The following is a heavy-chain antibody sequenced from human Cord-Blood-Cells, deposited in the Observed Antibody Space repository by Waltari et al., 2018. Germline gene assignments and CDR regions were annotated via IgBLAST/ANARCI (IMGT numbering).Heavy chain of an antibody. V-gene: IGHV3-30*18. CDR1: GSPFSSYG. D-gene: IGHD1-1*01. CDR2: IWYDGSNK. Sequence: QVQLVESGGGVAQPGRPLRLSWASSGSPFSSYGTPRVRQAPGKGLGWVAVIWYDGSNKYYADSVKGRFTISRDNSKNTLYLQMNSLRAEDTAMYYCAKEGNGDYVDYWGQGTLVTVSS. J-gene: IGHJ4*02. CDR3: AKEGNGDYVDY.